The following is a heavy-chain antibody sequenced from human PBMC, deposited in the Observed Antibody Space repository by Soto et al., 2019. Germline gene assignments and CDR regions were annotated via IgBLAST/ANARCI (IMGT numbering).Heavy chain of an antibody. CDR2: IYYSGAT. CDR3: TREQSDDNYFDP. Sequence: SETLSLTCTVSGAARSSGGYFYTWGRQPPGKGLECLGYIYYSGATNYNPSLKSRVTISLDKSKSQFSLRLISVTAADTAVYYCTREQSDDNYFDPWGQGTLVTVSS. CDR1: GAARSSGGYF. J-gene: IGHJ5*02. D-gene: IGHD6-19*01. V-gene: IGHV4-61*08.